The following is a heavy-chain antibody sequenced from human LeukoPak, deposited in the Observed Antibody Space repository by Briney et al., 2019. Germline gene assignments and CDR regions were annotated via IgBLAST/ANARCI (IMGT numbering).Heavy chain of an antibody. CDR3: AKDGGLWVSAHWGDS. J-gene: IGHJ4*02. CDR1: GFTFSSYT. V-gene: IGHV3-23*01. Sequence: GGSLRLSCAASGFTFSSYTMSWVRQAPGKGLEWVSTITTSDGNTYYADSVKGRLTVSRDNSKNTLFLQMNSLRAEDTAVYYCAKDGGLWVSAHWGDSWGRGTLVTVSS. D-gene: IGHD7-27*01. CDR2: ITTSDGNT.